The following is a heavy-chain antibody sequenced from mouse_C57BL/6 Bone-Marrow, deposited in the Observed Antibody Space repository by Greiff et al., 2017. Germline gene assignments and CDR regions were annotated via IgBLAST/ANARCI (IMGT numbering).Heavy chain of an antibody. CDR2: IRNKANGYTT. V-gene: IGHV7-3*01. CDR3: ARSPYYYGRNAMDY. Sequence: EVQRVESGGGLLQPGGFTFTDYYMSWVRQPPGKALEWLGFIRNKANGYTTEYSASVKGRFTISRDNSQSILYLQMNALRAEDSATYYCARSPYYYGRNAMDYWGQGTSVTVSS. CDR1: FTFTDYY. D-gene: IGHD1-1*01. J-gene: IGHJ4*01.